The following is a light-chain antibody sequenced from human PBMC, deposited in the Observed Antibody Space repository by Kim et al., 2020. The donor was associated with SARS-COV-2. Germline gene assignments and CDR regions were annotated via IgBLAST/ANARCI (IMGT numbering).Light chain of an antibody. Sequence: DIQMTQSPSSLSASVGDRVTITCRASQEIRNDLGWYQQQPGKAPKRLIYATSTLQSGVPSRFSGSGSETEFTLTISSLQPEDFATYYCLQHNSFPLTFGGGTKVDIK. CDR1: QEIRND. J-gene: IGKJ4*01. V-gene: IGKV1-17*01. CDR3: LQHNSFPLT. CDR2: ATS.